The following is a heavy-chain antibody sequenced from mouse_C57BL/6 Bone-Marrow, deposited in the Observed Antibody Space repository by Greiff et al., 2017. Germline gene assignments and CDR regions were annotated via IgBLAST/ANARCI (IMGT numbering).Heavy chain of an antibody. J-gene: IGHJ2*01. Sequence: EVQLVESGGGLVQPKGSLKLSCAASGFSFNTYAMNWVRQAPGKGLEWVARIRSKSNNYATYYADSVKDRFTISRDDSESMLYLQMNNLKTEDTAMYYCVRHGPGHYFDYWGQGTTLTVSS. V-gene: IGHV10-1*01. CDR1: GFSFNTYA. CDR2: IRSKSNNYAT. CDR3: VRHGPGHYFDY.